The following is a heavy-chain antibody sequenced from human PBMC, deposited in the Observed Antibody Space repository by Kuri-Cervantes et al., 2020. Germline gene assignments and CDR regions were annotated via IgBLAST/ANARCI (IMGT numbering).Heavy chain of an antibody. Sequence: SETLSLTCAVYGGSFSGYYWSWIRQPPGKGLEWIGSIYHSGSTYYNPSLKSQITISVDTSKNQFSLKLSSVTGADTAVYYCARAPTVISWFDPWGQGTLVTVSS. CDR3: ARAPTVISWFDP. J-gene: IGHJ5*02. V-gene: IGHV4-34*01. CDR2: IYHSGST. D-gene: IGHD4-23*01. CDR1: GGSFSGYY.